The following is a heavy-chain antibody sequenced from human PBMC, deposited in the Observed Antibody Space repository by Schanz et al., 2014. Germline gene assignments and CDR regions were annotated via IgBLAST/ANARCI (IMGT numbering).Heavy chain of an antibody. J-gene: IGHJ4*02. CDR3: ARDKGGYYPFDY. CDR2: INQDGSDK. V-gene: IGHV3-7*01. CDR1: GFTFGTFW. Sequence: DVQLVESGGGLVQPGGSLRLSCAASGFTFGTFWMSWVRQAPGKGLEWVANINQDGSDKSYVDSVKGRFTISRDNAKNSLYLQMNSLRAEDTAVYYCARDKGGYYPFDYWGQGSLVTVSS. D-gene: IGHD3-22*01.